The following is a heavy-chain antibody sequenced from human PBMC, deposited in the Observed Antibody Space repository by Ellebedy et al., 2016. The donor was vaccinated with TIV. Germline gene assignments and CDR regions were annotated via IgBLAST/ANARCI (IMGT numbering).Heavy chain of an antibody. Sequence: MPSETLSLTCTVSLGSISGDYWSWIRQPPGKGLEWIGYIYYSGSTNYNPSLKSRVTISVDTSKNQFSLKLSSVTAADTAVYYCARALGYCSGGSCYEVRLDYWGQGTLVTVSS. V-gene: IGHV4-59*01. CDR1: LGSISGDY. D-gene: IGHD2-15*01. J-gene: IGHJ4*02. CDR3: ARALGYCSGGSCYEVRLDY. CDR2: IYYSGST.